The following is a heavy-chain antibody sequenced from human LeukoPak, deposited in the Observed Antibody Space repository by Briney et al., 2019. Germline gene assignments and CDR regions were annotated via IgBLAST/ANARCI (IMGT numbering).Heavy chain of an antibody. CDR1: GLTFNNYA. CDR3: AKVSGGGLYYDGMDV. J-gene: IGHJ6*02. D-gene: IGHD1-14*01. V-gene: IGHV3-23*01. Sequence: GGSLRLSCAASGLTFNNYAMNWVRQAPGKGLEWVSVISGSGGTTYYADSVKGRFTISRDSSKNTLYLQMNSLRAEDTAVYYCAKVSGGGLYYDGMDVWGQGTTVTVSS. CDR2: ISGSGGTT.